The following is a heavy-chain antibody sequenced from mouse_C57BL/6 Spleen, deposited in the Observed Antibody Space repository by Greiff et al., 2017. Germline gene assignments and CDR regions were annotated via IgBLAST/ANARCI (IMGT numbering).Heavy chain of an antibody. CDR2: IHPNSGST. Sequence: QVQLQQSGAELVKPGASVKLSCKASGYTFTSYWMHWVKQRPGQGLEWIGMIHPNSGSTNYNEKFKSKATLTVDKSSSTAYMQLSSLTSEDSAVYYCAREGYDGYRTYAMDYWGQGTSVTVSS. CDR3: AREGYDGYRTYAMDY. CDR1: GYTFTSYW. V-gene: IGHV1-64*01. J-gene: IGHJ4*01. D-gene: IGHD2-3*01.